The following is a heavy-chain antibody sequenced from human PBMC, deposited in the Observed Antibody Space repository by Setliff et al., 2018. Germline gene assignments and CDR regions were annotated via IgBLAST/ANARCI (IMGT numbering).Heavy chain of an antibody. CDR3: ARMSGFQYMDV. CDR2: IYTDGST. Sequence: SETLSLTCTVSGGSLSTYNYWSWIRQPAGKGLEWIGQIYTDGSTNYNPSLRSRVTISVDKSNNQFSLKLSSVTAADTAVYFCARMSGFQYMDVWGKGTTVTVSS. J-gene: IGHJ6*03. V-gene: IGHV4-4*07. D-gene: IGHD3-3*01. CDR1: GGSLSTYNY.